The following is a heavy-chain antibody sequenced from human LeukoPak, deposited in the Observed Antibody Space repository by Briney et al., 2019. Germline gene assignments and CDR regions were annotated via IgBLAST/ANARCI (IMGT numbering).Heavy chain of an antibody. CDR1: GFPFSSYS. V-gene: IGHV3-21*01. Sequence: GGSLRLSCAASGFPFSSYSMNWVRQAPGKGLEWVSSISSSSSYIYYADSVKGRFTISRDNAKNSLYLQMNSLRAEDTAVYYCARDHGASYYDFWSGYYNYFDYWGQGTLVTVSS. D-gene: IGHD3-3*01. J-gene: IGHJ4*02. CDR3: ARDHGASYYDFWSGYYNYFDY. CDR2: ISSSSSYI.